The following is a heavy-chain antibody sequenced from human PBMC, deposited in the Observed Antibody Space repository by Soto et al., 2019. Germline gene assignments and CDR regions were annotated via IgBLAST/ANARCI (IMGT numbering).Heavy chain of an antibody. CDR3: TRRRDFWSGYYHAFDI. CDR1: GFTFSGSA. Sequence: PGGSLRLSSAASGFTFSGSAMHWVRQASGKGLEWVGRIRSKANSYATAYAASVKGRFTISRDDSKNTAYLQMNSLKTEDTAVYYCTRRRDFWSGYYHAFDIWGQGTMVTVSS. CDR2: IRSKANSYAT. D-gene: IGHD3-3*01. V-gene: IGHV3-73*01. J-gene: IGHJ3*02.